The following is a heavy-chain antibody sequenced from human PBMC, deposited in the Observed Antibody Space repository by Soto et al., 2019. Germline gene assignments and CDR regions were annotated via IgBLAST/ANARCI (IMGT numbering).Heavy chain of an antibody. CDR2: ISAYNGNT. Sequence: QVQLVQSGAEVKKPAASVQVSCTASGYTFTSYGISWVRQAPGQGLEWEGWISAYNGNTNYAQKLHVRVTMTTDTATSTAYMELRSLRSDDTAVYYCEKCTYYGSWSYFRFDTWGQGTLVTVSS. D-gene: IGHD3-10*01. CDR3: EKCTYYGSWSYFRFDT. CDR1: GYTFTSYG. V-gene: IGHV1-18*01. J-gene: IGHJ5*02.